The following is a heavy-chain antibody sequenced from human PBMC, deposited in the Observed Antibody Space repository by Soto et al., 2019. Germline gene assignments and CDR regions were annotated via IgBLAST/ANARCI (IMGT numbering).Heavy chain of an antibody. CDR1: GGSFSGYY. D-gene: IGHD1-26*01. J-gene: IGHJ4*02. Sequence: QVQLQQWGAGLLKPSETLSLTCAVYGGSFSGYYWNWIRQPQGKGLEWIGEINHSGSTNYNPSLRSRVTITVDTSKNQFSPNLSSVTAADTAVYYCARGGGSIVDYVGEGTLVTVSS. V-gene: IGHV4-34*01. CDR2: INHSGST. CDR3: ARGGGSIVDY.